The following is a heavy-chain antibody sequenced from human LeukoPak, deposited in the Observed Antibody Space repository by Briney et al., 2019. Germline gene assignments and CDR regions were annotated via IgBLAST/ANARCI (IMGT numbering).Heavy chain of an antibody. CDR1: GYTFTGYY. CDR3: ARRYCSGGSCSQSFDY. D-gene: IGHD2-15*01. Sequence: ASVKVSCKASGYTFTGYYMHRVRQAPGQGLEWMGWINPNSGGTNYAQKFQGRVTMTRDTSISTAYMELSRLRSDDTAVYYCARRYCSGGSCSQSFDYWGQGTLVTVSS. J-gene: IGHJ4*02. CDR2: INPNSGGT. V-gene: IGHV1-2*02.